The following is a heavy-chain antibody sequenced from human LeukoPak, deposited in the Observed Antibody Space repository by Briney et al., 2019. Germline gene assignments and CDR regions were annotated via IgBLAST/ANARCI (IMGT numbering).Heavy chain of an antibody. V-gene: IGHV3-9*03. CDR2: ISRNTSSI. CDR3: AKDYGSSSYYYGYFDY. D-gene: IGHD3-22*01. J-gene: IGHJ4*02. CDR1: GFTFDDYA. Sequence: GRSLRLSCAASGFTFDDYAMHWVRQAPGKGLEWVSGISRNTSSIGYADSVKGRFTISRDNAKNSLYLQMNSLKAEDMALYYCAKDYGSSSYYYGYFDYWGEGTLVTVSS.